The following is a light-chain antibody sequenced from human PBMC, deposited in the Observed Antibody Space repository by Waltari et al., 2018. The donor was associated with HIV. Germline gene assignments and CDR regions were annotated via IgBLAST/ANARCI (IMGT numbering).Light chain of an antibody. Sequence: DIEVTQPPSTLPASVGDTVSLTCRASQSIRNYLAWYQQKPGRAPQLLSSEAASLESGVPSRFSGSGSGTVFTLTISSLQPDDFATYYCLQYDNLWTFGQGTKVE. CDR2: EAA. J-gene: IGKJ1*01. V-gene: IGKV1-5*03. CDR1: QSIRNY. CDR3: LQYDNLWT.